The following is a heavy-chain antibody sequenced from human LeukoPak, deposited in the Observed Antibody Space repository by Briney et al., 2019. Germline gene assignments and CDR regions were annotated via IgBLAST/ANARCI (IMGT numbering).Heavy chain of an antibody. CDR1: GGTFSSYA. J-gene: IGHJ3*02. CDR2: IIPIFGTA. CDR3: ARAGYCSSTSCCLNDAFDI. Sequence: SVEVSCKASGGTFSSYAISWVRQAPGQGLEWMGGIIPIFGTANYAQKFQGRVTITTDESTSTAYMELSSLRSEDTAVYYCARAGYCSSTSCCLNDAFDISGQGTMVTVSS. V-gene: IGHV1-69*05. D-gene: IGHD2-2*01.